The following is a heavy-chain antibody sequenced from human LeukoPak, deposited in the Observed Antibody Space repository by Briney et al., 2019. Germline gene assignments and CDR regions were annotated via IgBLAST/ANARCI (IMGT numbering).Heavy chain of an antibody. CDR2: IYSSGST. V-gene: IGHV4-59*11. J-gene: IGHJ4*02. D-gene: IGHD6-6*01. CDR1: GGSICNHY. CDR3: AREGGVARPGLDY. Sequence: SETLSLTCSVSGGSICNHYWSWIRQAPGKTLGYIGNIYSSGSTYYNPSLKSRLTISLDTSQNQFSLRLTSVGAADTAVYYCAREGGVARPGLDYWGQGTLVAVSS.